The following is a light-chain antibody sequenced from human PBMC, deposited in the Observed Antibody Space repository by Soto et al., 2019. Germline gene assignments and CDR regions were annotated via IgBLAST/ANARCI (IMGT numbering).Light chain of an antibody. J-gene: IGKJ4*01. CDR1: QGISSY. CDR2: AAS. CDR3: QQYYSYPFT. V-gene: IGKV1-8*01. Sequence: AIRMTQSPSSLSASTGDRVTITCRASQGISSYLAWYQQKPGKAPKLLISAASTLQSGVPSRFSGSGSGTDFTLTISCLQSEDFATYYCQQYYSYPFTFGGGTKVEIK.